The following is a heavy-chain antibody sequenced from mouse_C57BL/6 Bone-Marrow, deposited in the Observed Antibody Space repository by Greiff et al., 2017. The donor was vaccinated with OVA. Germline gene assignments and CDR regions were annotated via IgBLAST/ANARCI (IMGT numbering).Heavy chain of an antibody. CDR2: IYPGDGDT. D-gene: IGHD4-1*01. CDR3: ARGNWPFDY. J-gene: IGHJ2*01. Sequence: VQLQQSGPELVKPGASVKISCKASGYAFSSSWMNWVKQRPGTGLEWIGRIYPGDGDTNYNGKFKGKATLTADKSSSTAYMQLSSLTSEDSAVYFCARGNWPFDYWGQGTTLTVSS. CDR1: GYAFSSSW. V-gene: IGHV1-82*01.